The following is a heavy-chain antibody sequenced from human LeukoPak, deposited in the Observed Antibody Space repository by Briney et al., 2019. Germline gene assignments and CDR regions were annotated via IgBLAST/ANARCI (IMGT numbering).Heavy chain of an antibody. CDR1: GYTFTGYY. CDR2: INPNSGGT. D-gene: IGHD4-17*01. CDR3: ARRAMTTVTTGFDP. J-gene: IGHJ5*02. V-gene: IGHV1-2*02. Sequence: ASVKVSCKASGYTFTGYYMHWVRQAPGQGLEWMGWINPNSGGTNYAQKFQGRVTMTRDTSISTAYMELSRLRSDDTAVYYCARRAMTTVTTGFDPWGQGTLVTVSS.